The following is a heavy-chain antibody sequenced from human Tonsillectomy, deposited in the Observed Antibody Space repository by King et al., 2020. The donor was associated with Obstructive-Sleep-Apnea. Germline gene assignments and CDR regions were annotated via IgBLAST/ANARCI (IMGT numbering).Heavy chain of an antibody. CDR3: ARHWRYYGSGTYYNGNFDY. J-gene: IGHJ4*02. Sequence: VQLVQSGAEVKKPGESLKISCTGSGYSFTNYWIGWVRQMPGKGLEWMGIIYPGDSDTRYSPSFQGQVTISADKSISTAYLQWSSLKASDTAMYYCARHWRYYGSGTYYNGNFDYWGQGTLVTVSS. CDR1: GYSFTNYW. V-gene: IGHV5-51*01. D-gene: IGHD3-10*01. CDR2: IYPGDSDT.